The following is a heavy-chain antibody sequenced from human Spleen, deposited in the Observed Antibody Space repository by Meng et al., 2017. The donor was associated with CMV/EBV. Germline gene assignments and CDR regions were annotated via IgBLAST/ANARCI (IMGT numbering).Heavy chain of an antibody. V-gene: IGHV3-74*01. D-gene: IGHD3-22*01. CDR3: AKAINYHDTSFDH. CDR1: GFISSTYW. J-gene: IGHJ4*02. CDR2: INSDGRSA. Sequence: GESLKISCAASGFISSTYWMHWVRQAPGKGLVWVSRINSDGRSATYADSVKGRFTFSRDNAKNSLSLQMNSLRAEDTALYHCAKAINYHDTSFDHWGQGTLVTVSS.